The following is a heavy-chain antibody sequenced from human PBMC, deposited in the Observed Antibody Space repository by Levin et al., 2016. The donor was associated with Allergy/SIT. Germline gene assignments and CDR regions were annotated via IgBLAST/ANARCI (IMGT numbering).Heavy chain of an antibody. D-gene: IGHD4-23*01. CDR3: ASGRWAAILDY. J-gene: IGHJ4*02. CDR1: DGSIRTYF. Sequence: SETLSLTCTVPDGSIRTYFWSWVRQSPGKGLEWIGYVHYSGNNNYNPSLRSRLTISVDTSRDLVSLTLNSVTAADTAVYYCASGRWAAILDYWGQGTLVTVSS. CDR2: VHYSGNN. V-gene: IGHV4-59*01.